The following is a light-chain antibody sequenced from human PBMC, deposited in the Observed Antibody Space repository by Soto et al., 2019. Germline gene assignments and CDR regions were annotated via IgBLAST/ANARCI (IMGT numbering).Light chain of an antibody. J-gene: IGKJ2*01. CDR1: QSVGTK. Sequence: ETVMTQSPATLSVSPGKRATLSCRASQSVGTKLAWYQHKPGQAPRLLIYDASTRATGIPARFSGSGSGTEFTLTISSLQSEDFVVYFCQQYYNWYTYGQGTKLEIK. V-gene: IGKV3-15*01. CDR2: DAS. CDR3: QQYYNWYT.